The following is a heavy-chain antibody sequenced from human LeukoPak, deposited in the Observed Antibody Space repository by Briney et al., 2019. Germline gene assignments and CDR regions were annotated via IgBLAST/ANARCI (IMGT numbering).Heavy chain of an antibody. D-gene: IGHD3-22*01. CDR3: ARSRYYYDSSGAFDY. CDR2: IYYSGST. Sequence: SETLSLTCTVSGGSISSYYWSWIRQPPGKGLEWIGYIYYSGSTNYKPSLRSRVAISVDMSKNQFSLKLSSVTAADTAVYYCARSRYYYDSSGAFDYWGQGTLVTVSS. V-gene: IGHV4-59*01. CDR1: GGSISSYY. J-gene: IGHJ4*02.